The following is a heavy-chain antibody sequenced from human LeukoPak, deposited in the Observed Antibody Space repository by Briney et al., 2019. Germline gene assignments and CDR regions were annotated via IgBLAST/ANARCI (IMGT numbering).Heavy chain of an antibody. V-gene: IGHV2-5*02. CDR2: IYSDDDK. CDR3: AHRAYNYGFFNWFDP. CDR1: GFSLSTTGVG. Sequence: SGPTLVNPTQTLTLTCTFSGFSLSTTGVGVGWIRQPPGKALEWLALIYSDDDKRYSPSLKSRLTITKDTSKNQVVLTMTNMDPVDTATYFCAHRAYNYGFFNWFDPWGQGTLVTVSS. J-gene: IGHJ5*02. D-gene: IGHD5-18*01.